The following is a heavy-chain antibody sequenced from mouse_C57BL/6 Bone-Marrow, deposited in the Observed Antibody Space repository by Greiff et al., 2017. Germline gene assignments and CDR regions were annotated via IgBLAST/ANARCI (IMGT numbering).Heavy chain of an antibody. Sequence: QVQLQQSGPELVKPGASVKISCTASGFSFTSYYIPWVQQRPGQGLEWFGWLYPGCGNTKYNEKFKGKATLTADTSSSTAYMQLSSLTSEDSAVYYCAREGIYYESLYAMDYWGQGTSVTVSS. V-gene: IGHV1-66*01. D-gene: IGHD2-4*01. J-gene: IGHJ4*01. CDR3: AREGIYYESLYAMDY. CDR2: LYPGCGNT. CDR1: GFSFTSYY.